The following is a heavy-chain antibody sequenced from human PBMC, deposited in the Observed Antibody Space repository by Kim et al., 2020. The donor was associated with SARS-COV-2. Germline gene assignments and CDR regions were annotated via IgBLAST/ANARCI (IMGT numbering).Heavy chain of an antibody. J-gene: IGHJ6*03. D-gene: IGHD3-22*01. V-gene: IGHV4-59*08. CDR3: ARHPRSRYQRHYYYYMDV. CDR1: GGSISSYY. CDR2: IYYSGST. Sequence: SETLSLTCTVSGGSISSYYWSWIRQPPGKGLEWIGYIYYSGSTDYNPSLKSRVTISVDTSKNQFSLKLSSVTAADTAVYYCARHPRSRYQRHYYYYMDVWGKGTAVTVSS.